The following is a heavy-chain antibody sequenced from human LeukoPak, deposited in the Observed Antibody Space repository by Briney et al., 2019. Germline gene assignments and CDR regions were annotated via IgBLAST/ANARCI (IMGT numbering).Heavy chain of an antibody. CDR2: IIPILGIA. D-gene: IGHD4-11*01. CDR1: GGTFSSYA. Sequence: ASVKVSCKASGGTFSSYAISWVRQAPGQGLEWMGRIIPILGIANYAQKFQGRVTITADKSTNTAYMELSSLRSEDTAVYYCARSWGDTSGHYSQLDHWGQGTLVTVSS. J-gene: IGHJ5*02. V-gene: IGHV1-69*04. CDR3: ARSWGDTSGHYSQLDH.